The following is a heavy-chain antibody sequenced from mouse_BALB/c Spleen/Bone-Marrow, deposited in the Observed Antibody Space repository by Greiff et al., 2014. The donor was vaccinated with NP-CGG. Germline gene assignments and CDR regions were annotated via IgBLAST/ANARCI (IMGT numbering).Heavy chain of an antibody. CDR3: ARNVGNTYAMDY. J-gene: IGHJ4*01. V-gene: IGHV5-12-2*01. CDR2: ISNGGGST. CDR1: GFPFTSYT. Sequence: EVNLVESGGGLVQPGGSLKLSCVASGFPFTSYTMSWVRQTHEKRLEWFAYISNGGGSTYYPDTVKGRFTITRDNAKNPVYLKMSSLKSEDTAMYYCARNVGNTYAMDYWGQGTSVTVSS. D-gene: IGHD5-2*01.